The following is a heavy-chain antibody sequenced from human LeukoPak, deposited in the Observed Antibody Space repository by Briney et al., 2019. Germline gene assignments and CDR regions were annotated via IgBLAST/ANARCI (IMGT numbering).Heavy chain of an antibody. V-gene: IGHV3-30*04. CDR2: ISYDGSNK. Sequence: GRSLRLSCAASGFTFSSYAMHWVRQAPGKGLEWVAVISYDGSNKYYADSVKGRFTISRDNSKNTLYLQMNSLRAEDTAVYYCAKDDPDGGIDYWGQGTLVTVSS. J-gene: IGHJ4*02. D-gene: IGHD4-23*01. CDR3: AKDDPDGGIDY. CDR1: GFTFSSYA.